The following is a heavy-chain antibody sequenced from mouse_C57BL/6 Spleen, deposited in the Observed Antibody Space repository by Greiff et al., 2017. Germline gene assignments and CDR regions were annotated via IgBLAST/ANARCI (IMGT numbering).Heavy chain of an antibody. V-gene: IGHV3-6*01. D-gene: IGHD1-1*01. CDR3: ALYYYGSSYDYAMDY. CDR1: GYSITSGYY. Sequence: VQLQQSGPGLVKPSQSLSLTCSVTGYSITSGYYWNWIRQFPGNKLEWMGYISYDGSNNYNPSLKNRISITRDTSKNQFFLKLNSVTTEDTATYYCALYYYGSSYDYAMDYWGQGTSVTVSS. CDR2: ISYDGSN. J-gene: IGHJ4*01.